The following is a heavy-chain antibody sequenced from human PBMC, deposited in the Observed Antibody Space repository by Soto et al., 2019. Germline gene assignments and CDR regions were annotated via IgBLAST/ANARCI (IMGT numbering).Heavy chain of an antibody. D-gene: IGHD2-2*01. CDR1: GGTFSNYT. V-gene: IGHV1-69*13. J-gene: IGHJ6*02. CDR2: IIPVFGTT. CDR3: ARSSPYIVVRKPTGNQDYYGMDV. Sequence: SVKVSCKASGGTFSNYTISWVRQAPGQGLERMGGIIPVFGTTDYEQKFQGRVTITADGSTSTAYMKLSSLRSADTAVYYCARSSPYIVVRKPTGNQDYYGMDVWGQGTTVTVS.